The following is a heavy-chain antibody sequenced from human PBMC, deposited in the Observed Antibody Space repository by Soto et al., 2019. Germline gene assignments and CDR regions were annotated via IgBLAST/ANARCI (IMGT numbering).Heavy chain of an antibody. Sequence: SETLSLTCAVYGGSFSGYYWSWIRQPPGKGLEWIGEINHSGSTNYNPSLKSRVTISVDTSKNQFSLKLSSVTAADTAVYYCARSWYYDSSGYYSLGAFDIWGQGTMVTVSS. V-gene: IGHV4-34*01. CDR3: ARSWYYDSSGYYSLGAFDI. D-gene: IGHD3-22*01. CDR2: INHSGST. CDR1: GGSFSGYY. J-gene: IGHJ3*02.